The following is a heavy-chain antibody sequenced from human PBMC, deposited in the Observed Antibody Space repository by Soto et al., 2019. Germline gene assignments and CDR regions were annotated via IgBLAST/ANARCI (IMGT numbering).Heavy chain of an antibody. CDR3: ARGSVDTVDSSGFYEY. J-gene: IGHJ4*01. CDR1: GGSFSAYY. Sequence: SETLSLTCAVYGGSFSAYYWSWIRQPPGKGLEWIGEINHSGGTSYNPSLKSRVTISVDTSKSQFSLKLTSVTAADRAVYYCARGSVDTVDSSGFYEYWGHGTPVSV. CDR2: INHSGGT. D-gene: IGHD3-22*01. V-gene: IGHV4-34*01.